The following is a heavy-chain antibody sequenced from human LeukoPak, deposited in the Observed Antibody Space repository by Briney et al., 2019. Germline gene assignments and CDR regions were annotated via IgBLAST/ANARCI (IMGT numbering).Heavy chain of an antibody. D-gene: IGHD3-22*01. Sequence: QSGGSLRLSCAASGFTFSSYGMHWVRQAPGKGLEWVSAISGSGGSTYYADSVKGRFTISRDNSKNTLYLQMNSLRAEDTAVYYCAKGGELLYYYDSSGYYLDYWGQGTLVTVSS. CDR2: ISGSGGST. CDR3: AKGGELLYYYDSSGYYLDY. V-gene: IGHV3-23*01. CDR1: GFTFSSYG. J-gene: IGHJ4*02.